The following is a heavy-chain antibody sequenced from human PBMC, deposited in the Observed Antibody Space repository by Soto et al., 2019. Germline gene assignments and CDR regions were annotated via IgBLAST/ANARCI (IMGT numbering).Heavy chain of an antibody. V-gene: IGHV3-33*01. D-gene: IGHD1-26*01. CDR2: IWYDGSNK. Sequence: QVQLVESGGGVVQPGRSLRLSCAASGFTFSSYGMHWVRQAPGKGLEWVAVIWYDGSNKYYADSVKGRFTISRDNSKNTLYLQMNSLRAEDTSVYYCARQKGGATTSNYYYGMDVW. CDR1: GFTFSSYG. CDR3: ARQKGGATTSNYYYGMDV. J-gene: IGHJ6*01.